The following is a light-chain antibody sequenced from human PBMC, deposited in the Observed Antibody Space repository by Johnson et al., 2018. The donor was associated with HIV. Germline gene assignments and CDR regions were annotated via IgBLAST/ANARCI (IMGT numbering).Light chain of an antibody. CDR1: SSNIGNNY. CDR3: GTWDSSLSAHYV. Sequence: QSVLTQPPSVSAAPGQKVTISCSGSSSNIGNNYVSWYQQFPGTAPKLLIYDNNKRPSGIPDRFSASKSGTSATLGITGLQTGDEADYYCGTWDSSLSAHYVFGTGTKIPVL. CDR2: DNN. V-gene: IGLV1-51*01. J-gene: IGLJ1*01.